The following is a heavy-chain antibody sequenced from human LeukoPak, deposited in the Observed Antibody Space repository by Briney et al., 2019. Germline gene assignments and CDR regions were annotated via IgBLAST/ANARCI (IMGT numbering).Heavy chain of an antibody. D-gene: IGHD3-10*02. Sequence: GGSLRLSCAASGFTFSSYSMNWVRQAPGKGLEWVSSISTSSSYIYFAASLKGRFTISRDNAKNSLYLQMNSLRAEDTAVYYCAELGITMIGGVWGKGTTVTISS. CDR1: GFTFSSYS. CDR2: ISTSSSYI. CDR3: AELGITMIGGV. V-gene: IGHV3-21*01. J-gene: IGHJ6*04.